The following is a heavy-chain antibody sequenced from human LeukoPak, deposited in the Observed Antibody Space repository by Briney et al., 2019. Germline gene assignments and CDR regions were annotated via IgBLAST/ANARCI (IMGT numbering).Heavy chain of an antibody. Sequence: GGSLRLSCAASGFTFSNAWMSWVRQAPGKGLEWVGRIKSKTDGGTTDYAAPVKGRFTISRDDSKNTLHLQMNSLKTEDTAVYYCTTVQFVVVVAATTPTLYYFDYWGQGTLVTVSS. J-gene: IGHJ4*02. CDR2: IKSKTDGGTT. V-gene: IGHV3-15*01. D-gene: IGHD2-15*01. CDR3: TTVQFVVVVAATTPTLYYFDY. CDR1: GFTFSNAW.